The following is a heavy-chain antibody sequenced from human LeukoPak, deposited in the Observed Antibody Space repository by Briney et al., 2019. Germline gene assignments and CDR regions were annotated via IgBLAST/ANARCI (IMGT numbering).Heavy chain of an antibody. V-gene: IGHV3-23*01. CDR2: ISASGADT. J-gene: IGHJ4*02. CDR1: GFIFAKYA. D-gene: IGHD4-23*01. Sequence: GGSPRLSCTTSGFIFAKYAMAWVRQSPGKGLEWVSTISASGADTYYADSVRGRFTISRDNSRKALYLQLSRLRVDDTAFYYCPKPLLTPGNWGPGTLVTVSS. CDR3: PKPLLTPGN.